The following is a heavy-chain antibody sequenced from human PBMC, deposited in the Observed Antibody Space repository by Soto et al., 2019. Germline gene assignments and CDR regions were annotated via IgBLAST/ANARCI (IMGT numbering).Heavy chain of an antibody. CDR1: GFTFSSYA. CDR2: ISYDGSNK. D-gene: IGHD3-22*01. J-gene: IGHJ6*02. V-gene: IGHV3-30-3*01. Sequence: QVQLVESGGGVVQPGRSLRLSCAASGFTFSSYAMHWVRQAPGKGLEWVAVISYDGSNKYYADSVKGRFTISRDNSKNTLYLQMNSLRAEDTAVYYCAREMYYYDSSGYYYYGMDVWGQGTTVTVSS. CDR3: AREMYYYDSSGYYYYGMDV.